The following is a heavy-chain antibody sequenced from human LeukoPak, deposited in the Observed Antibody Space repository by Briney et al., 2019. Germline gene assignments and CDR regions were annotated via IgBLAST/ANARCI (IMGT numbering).Heavy chain of an antibody. V-gene: IGHV1-18*01. CDR3: ARDPLDFGTSAAEYFQH. CDR2: ISADNGNT. D-gene: IGHD1-1*01. J-gene: IGHJ1*01. Sequence: GASVKVSCKASGYTFITYGISWVRQAPGQGLEWMGWISADNGNTNYAQKLQGRVTMTTDTSTSTAYMELRSLRSDDTAVYYCARDPLDFGTSAAEYFQHWGQGTLVTVSS. CDR1: GYTFITYG.